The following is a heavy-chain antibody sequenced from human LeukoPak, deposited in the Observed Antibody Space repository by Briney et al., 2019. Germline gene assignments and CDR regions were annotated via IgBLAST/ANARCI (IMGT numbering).Heavy chain of an antibody. CDR3: AKDSIAAAGTTYYFDY. V-gene: IGHV3-23*01. CDR2: ISGSGGST. CDR1: GFTFSSYA. J-gene: IGHJ4*02. Sequence: GGSLRLSCAASGFTFSSYAMSWVCQAPGKGLEWVSAISGSGGSTYYADSVKGRFTISRDNSKNTLYLQMNSLRAEDTAVYYCAKDSIAAAGTTYYFDYWGQGTLVTVSS. D-gene: IGHD6-13*01.